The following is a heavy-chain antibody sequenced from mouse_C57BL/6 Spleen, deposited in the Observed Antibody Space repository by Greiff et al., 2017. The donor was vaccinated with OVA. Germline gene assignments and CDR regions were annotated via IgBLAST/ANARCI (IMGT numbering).Heavy chain of an antibody. CDR3: ARRTTAYAMDY. J-gene: IGHJ4*01. V-gene: IGHV1-18*01. D-gene: IGHD1-2*01. CDR1: GYTFTDYN. CDR2: INPNNGGT. Sequence: VQLKQSGPELVKPGASVKIPCKASGYTFTDYNMDWVKQSHGKSLEWIGDINPNNGGTIYNQKFKGKATLTVDKSSSTAHMELRSLTSEDTAVYYCARRTTAYAMDYWGQGTSVTVSS.